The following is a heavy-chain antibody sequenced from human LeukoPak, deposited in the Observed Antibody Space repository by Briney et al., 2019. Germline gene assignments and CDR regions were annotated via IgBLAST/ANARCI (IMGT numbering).Heavy chain of an antibody. CDR2: IYYSGST. Sequence: SQTLSLTCTVSGGSISSGGYYWSWIRQHPWKGLEWIGYIYYSGSTYYNPSLKSRVTISVDTSKNQFSLKLSSVTAADTAVYYCAREAAVAGRSWGINWFDPWGQGTLVTVSS. J-gene: IGHJ5*02. D-gene: IGHD6-19*01. V-gene: IGHV4-31*03. CDR3: AREAAVAGRSWGINWFDP. CDR1: GGSISSGGYY.